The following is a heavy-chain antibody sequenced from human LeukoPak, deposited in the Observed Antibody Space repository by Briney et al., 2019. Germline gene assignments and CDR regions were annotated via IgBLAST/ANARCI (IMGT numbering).Heavy chain of an antibody. J-gene: IGHJ4*02. V-gene: IGHV1-2*02. CDR2: INPNSGST. CDR1: GYTFTGYY. CDR3: ARGGFGGGCRECDY. D-gene: IGHD3-10*01. Sequence: ASVKVSCKASGYTFTGYYMHWVRQAPGQGLEWMGWINPNSGSTNYAQKLQGRVTMTRDTSNSTAYMELSRLRADDTAVYYCARGGFGGGCRECDYWGQGTLVTVFS.